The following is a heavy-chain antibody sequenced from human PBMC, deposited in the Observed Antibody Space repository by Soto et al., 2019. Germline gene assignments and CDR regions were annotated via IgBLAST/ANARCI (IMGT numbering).Heavy chain of an antibody. CDR2: ISGSGGST. J-gene: IGHJ6*03. D-gene: IGHD1-26*01. CDR3: AKEGMGALPPYYYYYYMDV. V-gene: IGHV3-23*01. Sequence: EVQLLESGGGLVQPGGSLRLSCAASGFTFSTYAMSWVRQAPGKGLEWVSGISGSGGSTYYADSVKGRFTIPRDNSKNTLYLQMNSLRAEDTAIYYCAKEGMGALPPYYYYYYMDVWGKGTTVTVSS. CDR1: GFTFSTYA.